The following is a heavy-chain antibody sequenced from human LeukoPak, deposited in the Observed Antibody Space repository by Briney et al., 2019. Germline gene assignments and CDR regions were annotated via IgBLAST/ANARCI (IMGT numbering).Heavy chain of an antibody. CDR1: DDSISSYY. V-gene: IGHV4-59*01. CDR3: AREEGIAAAGHLAV. Sequence: PSETLSLTCTVSDDSISSYYWSWIRQPPGKALEWIGFIYYSGNSEYNPYFKSRVTMSVDTSKNQLSLRLRSVSAADTAVYYCAREEGIAAAGHLAVWGQGTTVTVSS. D-gene: IGHD6-25*01. CDR2: IYYSGNS. J-gene: IGHJ6*02.